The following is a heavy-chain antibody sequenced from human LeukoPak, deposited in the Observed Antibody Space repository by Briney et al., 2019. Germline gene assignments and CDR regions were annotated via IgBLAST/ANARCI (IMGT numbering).Heavy chain of an antibody. Sequence: GESLKISCKGSGYSFTTYWIGWVRQMPGKGLEWMGIIYPSDSDTRYSPSFQGQVTISADKSISTAYLQWSSLKASDTAMYYCARHLGTYCGGDCLGYYFDYWGQGTLVTVSS. V-gene: IGHV5-51*01. CDR1: GYSFTTYW. CDR2: IYPSDSDT. CDR3: ARHLGTYCGGDCLGYYFDY. J-gene: IGHJ4*02. D-gene: IGHD2-21*02.